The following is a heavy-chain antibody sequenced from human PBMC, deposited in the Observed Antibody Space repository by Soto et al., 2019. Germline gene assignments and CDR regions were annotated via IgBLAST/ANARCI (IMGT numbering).Heavy chain of an antibody. V-gene: IGHV3-23*01. CDR3: AKGGTTSLDNWFEP. D-gene: IGHD2-2*01. CDR1: GFTFSSCA. CDR2: LSDVGGST. Sequence: LRLSFAASGFTFSSCAMSWVRQAPGKVLEWVSGLSDVGGSTFYADAVKGRFTISRDNAKNTLYLQMSSLRAEDTAVYYCAKGGTTSLDNWFEPSGQGT. J-gene: IGHJ5*02.